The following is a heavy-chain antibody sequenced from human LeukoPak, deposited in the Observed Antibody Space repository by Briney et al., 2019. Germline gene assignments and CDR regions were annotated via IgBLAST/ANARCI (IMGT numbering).Heavy chain of an antibody. Sequence: ASVKVSCKASGGTFSSYAISWVRQAPGQGLEWMGRIIPIFGTANYAQKFQGRVTITADESTSTAYMELSSLRSEDTAVYYCARGKFNDYVWGSYRYDAFDIWGQGTMVTVSS. CDR1: GGTFSSYA. D-gene: IGHD3-16*02. CDR2: IIPIFGTA. CDR3: ARGKFNDYVWGSYRYDAFDI. J-gene: IGHJ3*02. V-gene: IGHV1-69*01.